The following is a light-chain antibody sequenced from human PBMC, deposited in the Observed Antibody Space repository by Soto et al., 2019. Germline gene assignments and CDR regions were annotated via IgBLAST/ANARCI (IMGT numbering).Light chain of an antibody. V-gene: IGKV1-39*01. CDR2: SAS. Sequence: DIQMTQSPSSLSASVGDRVTITCRASRSINTYVNWYQQRPGKAPEILIYSASSLHTGVPSRFIGSGSGTEFTFTINSLLPEDFAIYDCQQTYSTPRTFVQGTKVDIK. CDR1: RSINTY. J-gene: IGKJ1*01. CDR3: QQTYSTPRT.